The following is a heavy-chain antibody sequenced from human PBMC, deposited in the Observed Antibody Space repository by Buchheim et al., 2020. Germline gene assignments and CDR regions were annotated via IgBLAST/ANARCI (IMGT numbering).Heavy chain of an antibody. CDR1: GFTFSSYA. V-gene: IGHV3-23*01. D-gene: IGHD2-8*01. CDR2: ISGSGGST. Sequence: EVQLLESGGGLVQPGGSLRLSCAASGFTFSSYAMSWVRQAPGKGLEWVSAISGSGGSTYYADSVKGRFTIFRDNSKNTLDLQMNSLRAEDTAVYYCAKDQRYCTNGVCYLLYYYYGMDVWGQGTT. CDR3: AKDQRYCTNGVCYLLYYYYGMDV. J-gene: IGHJ6*02.